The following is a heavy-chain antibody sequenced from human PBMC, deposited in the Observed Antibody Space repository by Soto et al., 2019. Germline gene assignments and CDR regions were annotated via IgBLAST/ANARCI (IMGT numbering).Heavy chain of an antibody. CDR2: IFPTDEK. CDR1: GFSLGNDGMG. CDR3: ARIFAAGWSGGFRYYGMDV. J-gene: IGHJ6*02. D-gene: IGHD6-19*01. Sequence: QVTLKESGPVLMKTTETLTLTCAVSGFSLGNDGMGVTWIRQTPGRALEWLAHIFPTDEKSYSPTLKNRLVISKDTSKGQVVLTMTNVNPLDTATYYCARIFAAGWSGGFRYYGMDVWGQGTAVTVSS. V-gene: IGHV2-26*01.